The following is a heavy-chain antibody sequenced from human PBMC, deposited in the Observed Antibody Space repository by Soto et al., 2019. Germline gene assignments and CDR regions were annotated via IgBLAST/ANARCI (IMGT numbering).Heavy chain of an antibody. CDR3: ARDRETTTTRRAFDI. V-gene: IGHV1-18*01. CDR2: ISAYNGDT. Sequence: QVQLVQSGAEVTKPGASVKVSCKASGYTFSNYGIGWLRQAPGQGLEWLAWISAYNGDTKSAQKLQGRVTVTTDVSTSTAYMELRSLRSDDTAVYYCARDRETTTTRRAFDIWGQGTMVTVSS. J-gene: IGHJ3*02. D-gene: IGHD1-26*01. CDR1: GYTFSNYG.